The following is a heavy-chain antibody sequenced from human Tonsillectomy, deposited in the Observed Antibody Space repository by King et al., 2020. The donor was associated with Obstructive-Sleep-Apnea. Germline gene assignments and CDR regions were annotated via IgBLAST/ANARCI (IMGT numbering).Heavy chain of an antibody. J-gene: IGHJ6*02. V-gene: IGHV3-30*04. CDR1: GFTFSSLA. CDR3: ARALVGARAYYYYYYGMDV. CDR2: IAYGGSNK. Sequence: VQLVESGGGVVQPGRSLRLSCAASGFTFSSLAMHWVRQAPGKGLGGVAVIAYGGSNKYYADSVKGRFTISRENSKNTLYLQMNSLRAEDTAVYYCARALVGARAYYYYYYGMDVWGQGTTVTVSS. D-gene: IGHD1-26*01.